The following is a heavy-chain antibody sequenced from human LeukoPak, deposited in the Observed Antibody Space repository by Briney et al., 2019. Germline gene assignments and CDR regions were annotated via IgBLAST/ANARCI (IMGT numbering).Heavy chain of an antibody. CDR3: ATGGHDSSGYYVYYFDY. V-gene: IGHV1-24*01. D-gene: IGHD3-22*01. CDR1: GYTLTELS. J-gene: IGHJ4*02. Sequence: ASVKVSCKVSGYTLTELSMHWVRQAPGKGLEWMGGFDPEDGETIYAQKFQGRVTMTEDTSTDTAYMELSSLRSEDTAVYYCATGGHDSSGYYVYYFDYWGQGTLVTVSS. CDR2: FDPEDGET.